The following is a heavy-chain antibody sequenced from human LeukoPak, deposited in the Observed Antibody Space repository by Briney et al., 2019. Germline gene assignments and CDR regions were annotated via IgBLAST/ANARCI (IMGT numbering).Heavy chain of an antibody. J-gene: IGHJ5*02. CDR1: GGTFSSYA. CDR3: ARDLTRTRFWA. Sequence: ASVKVSCKASGGTFSSYAISWVRQAPGQGLEWMGGIIPIFGTGNYAQKFQGRVTITTDESTSTAYMELSSMRSEDTAVYYCARDLTRTRFWAWGQGTLVTVSS. CDR2: IIPIFGTG. V-gene: IGHV1-69*05. D-gene: IGHD3-3*01.